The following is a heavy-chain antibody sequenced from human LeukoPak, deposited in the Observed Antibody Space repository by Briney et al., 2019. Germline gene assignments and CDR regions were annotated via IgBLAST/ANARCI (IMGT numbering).Heavy chain of an antibody. CDR2: IWYDGSNK. D-gene: IGHD6-19*01. J-gene: IGHJ6*03. CDR3: AKDRAVAGPGWYYMDV. V-gene: IGHV3-33*06. Sequence: PGRSLRLSCAASGFTFSSYGMHWVRQAPGKGLEWVAVIWYDGSNKYYADSVKGRFTISRDNSKNTLYLQMNSLRAEDTAVYYCAKDRAVAGPGWYYMDVWGKGTTVTVSS. CDR1: GFTFSSYG.